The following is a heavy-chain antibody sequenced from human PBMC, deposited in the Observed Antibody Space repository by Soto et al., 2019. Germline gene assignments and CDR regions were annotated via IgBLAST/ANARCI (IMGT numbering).Heavy chain of an antibody. CDR3: TNKIDVDY. V-gene: IGHV3-23*01. J-gene: IGHJ4*02. Sequence: EVQLLESGGGLIQPGGSLRLSCAASGFTFSVYAMNWVRQAPGKGLEWVSVITSSGGRAYYADSVKGRFTIFRDNSKNTLYLQMRSLRAEDTAVDYCTNKIDVDYLGQGTLVIVSA. CDR2: ITSSGGRA. CDR1: GFTFSVYA.